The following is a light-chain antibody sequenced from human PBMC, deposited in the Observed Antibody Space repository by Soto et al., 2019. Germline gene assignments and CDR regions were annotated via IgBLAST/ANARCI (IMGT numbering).Light chain of an antibody. CDR1: QDISNY. CDR3: QQYSHLIT. CDR2: DAS. V-gene: IGKV1-33*01. Sequence: DIQMTQSPSYLSASVGDRVTLTCQASQDISNYLNWYQQKLGKAPKLLIYDASKLETGVPSRFSGSGSGTDFTFTISSLQPEDIATYYCQQYSHLITFGQGTRLEI. J-gene: IGKJ5*01.